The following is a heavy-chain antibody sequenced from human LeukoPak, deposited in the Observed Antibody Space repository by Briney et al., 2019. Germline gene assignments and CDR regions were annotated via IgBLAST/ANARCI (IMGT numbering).Heavy chain of an antibody. CDR2: ISSSDSPR. CDR1: GFTFSSYS. V-gene: IGHV3-48*04. Sequence: GGSLRLSCAASGFTFSSYSMNWVRQAPGKGLEWVSYISSSDSPRFADSVKGRFTISRDNAKRPLFLQMNSLRAEDTAVYYCARYSGYDSYYFDYWGQGTLVTVSS. D-gene: IGHD5-12*01. J-gene: IGHJ4*02. CDR3: ARYSGYDSYYFDY.